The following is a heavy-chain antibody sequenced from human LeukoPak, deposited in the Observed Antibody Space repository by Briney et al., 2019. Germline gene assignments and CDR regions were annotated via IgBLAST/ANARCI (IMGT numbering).Heavy chain of an antibody. CDR2: ISGSGGST. CDR1: GFTFSSYA. J-gene: IGHJ4*02. CDR3: AKKVGYDYVWGSYRTDY. D-gene: IGHD3-16*02. Sequence: PGGSLRLSCAASGFTFSSYAMSWVRQAPGKGLEWVSAISGSGGSTYYADSVKGRFTISRDNSKNTLYLQMNSLRAEDTAVYYCAKKVGYDYVWGSYRTDYWGQGTLVTVSA. V-gene: IGHV3-23*01.